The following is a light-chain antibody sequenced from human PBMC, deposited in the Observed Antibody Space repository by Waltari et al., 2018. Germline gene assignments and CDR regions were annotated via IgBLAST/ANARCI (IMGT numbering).Light chain of an antibody. J-gene: IGLJ1*01. V-gene: IGLV1-40*01. Sequence: QSVLTQPPSVSGAPGQRVTISCTGSSSNIGAGYDVHWYQKLPGTAPKLLIYDNTNRPSGVPDRFSGSKSCTSASLAITGLQAEDEADYYGQSYDSSLSGFYVFGTGTRVTVL. CDR2: DNT. CDR3: QSYDSSLSGFYV. CDR1: SSNIGAGYD.